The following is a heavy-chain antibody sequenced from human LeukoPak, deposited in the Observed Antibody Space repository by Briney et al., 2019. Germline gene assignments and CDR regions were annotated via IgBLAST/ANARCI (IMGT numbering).Heavy chain of an antibody. V-gene: IGHV3-30*04. J-gene: IGHJ4*02. CDR2: ISVDGSAT. CDR3: ARDFGY. Sequence: GGSLRLSCAASGFTFTSYAMNWIRQSPVKGLQWLAAISVDGSATNYADSVKGRFTISRDNSKNTLYLEMDSLRPEDTAVYYCARDFGYWGQGTLVTVSS. D-gene: IGHD3-10*01. CDR1: GFTFTSYA.